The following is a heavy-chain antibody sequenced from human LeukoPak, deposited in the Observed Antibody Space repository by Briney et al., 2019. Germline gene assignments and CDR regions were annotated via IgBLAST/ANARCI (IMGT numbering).Heavy chain of an antibody. V-gene: IGHV4-34*01. Sequence: SETLSLTCAVYGGSFSGYYWSWIRQPPGKGLEWIGEINHSGSTNYNPSLKSRVTISVDTSKNQFSLKLSSVTAADTAVYYCARELVDYDFWSGYYPKYYFDYRGQCTLVTISS. CDR2: INHSGST. CDR3: ARELVDYDFWSGYYPKYYFDY. J-gene: IGHJ4*02. D-gene: IGHD3-3*01. CDR1: GGSFSGYY.